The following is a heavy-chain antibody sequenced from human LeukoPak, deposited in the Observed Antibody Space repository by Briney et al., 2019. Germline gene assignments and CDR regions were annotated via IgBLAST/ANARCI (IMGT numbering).Heavy chain of an antibody. CDR3: AREDIVVEGAFDI. CDR1: GGSFSDYY. D-gene: IGHD2-15*01. V-gene: IGHV4-34*11. J-gene: IGHJ3*02. CDR2: IYYSGST. Sequence: SETLSLTCAVYGGSFSDYYWSWIRQPPGKGLEWIGYIYYSGSTNYNPSLKSRVTISVDTSKNQFSLKLSSVTAADTAVYYCAREDIVVEGAFDIWGQGTMVTVSS.